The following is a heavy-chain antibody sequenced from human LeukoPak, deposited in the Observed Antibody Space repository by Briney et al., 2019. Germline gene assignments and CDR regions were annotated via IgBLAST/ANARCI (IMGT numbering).Heavy chain of an antibody. D-gene: IGHD2-2*01. Sequence: PGGSLRLSCAASGFTFSGFVISWVRQAPGKGPQWVADISGSGGSTYYADSVKGRFSVSRDNSKNMVYLELNSLRAEDTAVYYCAKNHEHGRYAGFDFWAEGALAAVSS. CDR3: AKNHEHGRYAGFDF. CDR2: ISGSGGST. V-gene: IGHV3-23*01. J-gene: IGHJ3*01. CDR1: GFTFSGFV.